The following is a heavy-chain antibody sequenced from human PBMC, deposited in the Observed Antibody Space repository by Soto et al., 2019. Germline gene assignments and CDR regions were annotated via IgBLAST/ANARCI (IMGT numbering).Heavy chain of an antibody. D-gene: IGHD5-12*01. CDR2: IYYSGST. CDR1: GGSISSYY. CDR3: ARPGLEYSGYDGFGAFDI. V-gene: IGHV4-59*08. J-gene: IGHJ3*02. Sequence: SETLSLTCTVSGGSISSYYWSWIRQPPGKGLEWIGYIYYSGSTNYNPSLKSRVTISVDTSKNQFSLKLSSVTAADTAVYYCARPGLEYSGYDGFGAFDIWGQGTMVTVSS.